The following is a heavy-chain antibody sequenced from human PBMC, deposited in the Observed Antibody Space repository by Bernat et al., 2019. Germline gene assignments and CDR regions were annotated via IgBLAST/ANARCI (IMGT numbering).Heavy chain of an antibody. CDR3: AKEAAAGTDHYYYYGMDV. V-gene: IGHV3-30-3*01. D-gene: IGHD6-13*01. CDR1: GFTFSSYA. CDR2: ISYDGSNK. J-gene: IGHJ6*02. Sequence: QVQLVESGGGVVQPGRSLRLSCAASGFTFSSYAMHWVRQAPGKGLEWVAVISYDGSNKYYADSVKGRFTISRDNAKNSLYLQMNSLRAEDTALYYCAKEAAAGTDHYYYYGMDVWGQGTTVTVSS.